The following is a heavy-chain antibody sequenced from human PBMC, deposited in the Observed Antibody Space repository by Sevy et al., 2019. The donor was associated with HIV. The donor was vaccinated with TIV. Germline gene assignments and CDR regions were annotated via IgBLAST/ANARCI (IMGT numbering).Heavy chain of an antibody. J-gene: IGHJ6*02. D-gene: IGHD1-1*01. CDR3: AREAPLLEMDV. Sequence: GGSLRLSCVASGFSFSDHYMDWVRQAPGKGLEWVGRTYNKPYNYNTEYAASVKGRFTISRDDSKNSLYLQMNSLRAEDTAVYYCAREAPLLEMDVWGQGTTVTVSS. CDR1: GFSFSDHY. CDR2: TYNKPYNYNT. V-gene: IGHV3-72*01.